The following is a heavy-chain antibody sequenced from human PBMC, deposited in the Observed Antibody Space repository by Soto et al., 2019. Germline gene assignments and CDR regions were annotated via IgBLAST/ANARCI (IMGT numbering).Heavy chain of an antibody. J-gene: IGHJ4*02. CDR3: ANDLRGRGDF. V-gene: IGHV3-23*01. CDR2: ISGGGDYT. CDR1: GFTFTTYA. Sequence: EVQLLESGGGLVQPGGSLRLSCAASGFTFTTYAMSWVRQAPGKGLEWISGISGGGDYTYYADSVRGRFIIFRDNSKNTLYLQMDSLRAKDAAIYYCANDLRGRGDFWGQGTLVTVSS. D-gene: IGHD3-10*01.